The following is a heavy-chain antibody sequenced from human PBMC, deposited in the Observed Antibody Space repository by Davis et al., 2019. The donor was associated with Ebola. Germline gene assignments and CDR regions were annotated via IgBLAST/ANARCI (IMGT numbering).Heavy chain of an antibody. CDR1: GFTLSGSA. Sequence: GESLKISCAASGFTLSGSAIHWVRQASGKGLEWVGRIRSKANNYATAYGASVRGRFTMSRDDSKNTTYLQMNSLRIEDTAVYYCTTRGFDSWGQGTLVTVSS. CDR3: TTRGFDS. J-gene: IGHJ4*02. D-gene: IGHD3-10*01. CDR2: IRSKANNYAT. V-gene: IGHV3-73*01.